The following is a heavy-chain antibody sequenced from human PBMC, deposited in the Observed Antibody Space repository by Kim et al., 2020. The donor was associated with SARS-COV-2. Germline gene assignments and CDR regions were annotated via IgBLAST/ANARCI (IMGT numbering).Heavy chain of an antibody. J-gene: IGHJ4*02. CDR3: LWFGEGGRGY. D-gene: IGHD3-10*01. Sequence: STYYADSGKGRFTISRDNSKNTLYLQMNSLRAEDTAVYYSLWFGEGGRGYWGQGTLVTVSS. CDR2: ST. V-gene: IGHV3-23*01.